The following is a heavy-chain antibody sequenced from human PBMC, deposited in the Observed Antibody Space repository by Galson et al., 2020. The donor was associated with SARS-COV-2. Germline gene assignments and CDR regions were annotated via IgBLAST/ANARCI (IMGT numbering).Heavy chain of an antibody. Sequence: ASVKVSCKTSGYTFTDNYIHWVRQAPGQGLEWMGWIDPNSGGTKYAPRFQGRFTMTRDTSIRTVYMELSRLGSDDTAVYYCARDTSEGGWGQGTLVTVSS. CDR1: GYTFTDNY. D-gene: IGHD3-16*01. CDR3: ARDTSEGG. J-gene: IGHJ4*02. V-gene: IGHV1-2*02. CDR2: IDPNSGGT.